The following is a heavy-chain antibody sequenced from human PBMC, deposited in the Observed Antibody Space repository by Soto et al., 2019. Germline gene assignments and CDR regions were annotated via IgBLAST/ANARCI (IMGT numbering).Heavy chain of an antibody. J-gene: IGHJ4*02. CDR2: IIPIFGTA. Sequence: SVKVSCKASGGTFSSYAISWVRQAPGQGLEWTGGIIPIFGTANYAQKFQGRVTITAGESTSTAYMELSSLRSEDTAVYYCARLSYYYDSSGYPDYRGQGTQVTVSS. V-gene: IGHV1-69*13. CDR1: GGTFSSYA. D-gene: IGHD3-22*01. CDR3: ARLSYYYDSSGYPDY.